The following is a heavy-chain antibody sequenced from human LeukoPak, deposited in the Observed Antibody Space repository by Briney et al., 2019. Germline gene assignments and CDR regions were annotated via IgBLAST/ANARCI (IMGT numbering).Heavy chain of an antibody. CDR1: GGTFSSYA. CDR3: ARDHESSGYYPDWFDP. CDR2: IIPIFGTA. J-gene: IGHJ5*02. V-gene: IGHV1-69*01. D-gene: IGHD3-22*01. Sequence: SVKVSCKASGGTFSSYAISWVRQAPGQGLEWMGGIIPIFGTANYAQKFQGRVTITADESTSTAYMELSSLRSEDTAVYYCARDHESSGYYPDWFDPWGQGTLVTVSS.